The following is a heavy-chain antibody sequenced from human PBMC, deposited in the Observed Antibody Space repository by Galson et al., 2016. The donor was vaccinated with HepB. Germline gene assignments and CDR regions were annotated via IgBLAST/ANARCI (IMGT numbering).Heavy chain of an antibody. D-gene: IGHD5-12*01. J-gene: IGHJ4*02. CDR1: GFIFRGYA. V-gene: IGHV3-23*01. CDR2: ISASGDNT. CDR3: AKFLSGYDGFDY. Sequence: SLRLSCAASGFIFRGYAMSWVRQAPGKGLEWVSTISASGDNTYYADSVQGRFTVSRDNSKNTLYLQMNSLRADDTAVYYCAKFLSGYDGFDYWGQGILVTVSS.